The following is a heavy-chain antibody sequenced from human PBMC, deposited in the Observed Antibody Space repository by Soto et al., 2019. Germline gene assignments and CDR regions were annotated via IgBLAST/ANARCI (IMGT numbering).Heavy chain of an antibody. CDR3: ARGAEGYWFDP. V-gene: IGHV4-59*01. CDR2: IYYSGST. J-gene: IGHJ5*02. Sequence: SETLSLTCTFSGFSISSYYWSWIRQPPGKGLEWIGYIYYSGSTNYNPSLKSRVTISVDTSKNQFSLKLSSVTAADTAVYYCARGAEGYWFDPWGQGTLVTVSS. CDR1: GFSISSYY.